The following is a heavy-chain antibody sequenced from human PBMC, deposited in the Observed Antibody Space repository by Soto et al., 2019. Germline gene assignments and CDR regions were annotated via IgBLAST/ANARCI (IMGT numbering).Heavy chain of an antibody. Sequence: PGGSLRLSCAASGFTFSDYPMHWVRQAPGKGLEWVAVISYDGRVKYYVDSVKGRFTISRDDSKDTLYLQMNNLRAEDTAVYYCAKPPDYNWNDYWGQGT. CDR3: AKPPDYNWNDY. D-gene: IGHD1-20*01. V-gene: IGHV3-30-3*02. CDR1: GFTFSDYP. J-gene: IGHJ4*02. CDR2: ISYDGRVK.